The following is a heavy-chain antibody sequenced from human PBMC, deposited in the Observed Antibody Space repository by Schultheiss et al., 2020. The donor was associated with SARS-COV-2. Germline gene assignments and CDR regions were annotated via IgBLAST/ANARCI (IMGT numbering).Heavy chain of an antibody. D-gene: IGHD5-18*01. Sequence: GESLKISCAASGLTFSSYSMNWVRQAPGKGLEWVSSISSSSSYIYYADSVKGRFTISRDNAKNSLYLQMNSLRAEDTAVYYCAREVDTAMDTDYWGQGTLVTVSS. CDR1: GLTFSSYS. J-gene: IGHJ4*02. CDR2: ISSSSSYI. V-gene: IGHV3-21*01. CDR3: AREVDTAMDTDY.